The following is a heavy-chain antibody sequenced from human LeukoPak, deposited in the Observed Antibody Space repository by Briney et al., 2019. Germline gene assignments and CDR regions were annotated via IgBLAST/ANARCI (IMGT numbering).Heavy chain of an antibody. J-gene: IGHJ4*02. Sequence: ASVKVSCKASGYTFTSYDINWVRQATGQGLEWMGWMNPKTGNTGYAQKFQARVTMTRNTSISTAYMELSSLRPEDTAVYYCARGPGQQLVPSDYWGQGTLVTVS. CDR2: MNPKTGNT. CDR3: ARGPGQQLVPSDY. V-gene: IGHV1-8*01. CDR1: GYTFTSYD. D-gene: IGHD6-13*01.